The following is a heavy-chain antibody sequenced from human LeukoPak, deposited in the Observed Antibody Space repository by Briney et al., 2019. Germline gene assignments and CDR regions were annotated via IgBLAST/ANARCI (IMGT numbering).Heavy chain of an antibody. CDR3: AKDRPNYYGSNGHYYRRDGDY. CDR1: GYTFSIYA. CDR2: ITSSGDGT. V-gene: IGHV3-23*01. D-gene: IGHD3-22*01. J-gene: IGHJ4*02. Sequence: GGSLRLSCAAFGYTFSIYAMSWVRQAPGKGLQWVSSITSSGDGTYYADSVKGRFTISRDNSENMLYLQMNSLRVEDTAVYFCAKDRPNYYGSNGHYYRRDGDYWGQGTLVTVSS.